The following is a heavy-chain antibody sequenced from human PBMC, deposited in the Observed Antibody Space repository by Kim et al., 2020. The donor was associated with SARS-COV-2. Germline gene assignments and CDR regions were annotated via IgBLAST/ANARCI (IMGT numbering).Heavy chain of an antibody. CDR1: GFTFGDYA. J-gene: IGHJ5*02. CDR2: IRSKAYGGTT. D-gene: IGHD1-20*01. V-gene: IGHV3-49*03. CDR3: TRWVGYNWNGQRLQHNWFDP. Sequence: GGSLRLSCTASGFTFGDYAMSWFRQAPGKGLEWVGFIRSKAYGGTTEYAASVKGRFTISRDDSKSIAYLQMNSLKTEDTAVYYCTRWVGYNWNGQRLQHNWFDPWGQGTLVTVSS.